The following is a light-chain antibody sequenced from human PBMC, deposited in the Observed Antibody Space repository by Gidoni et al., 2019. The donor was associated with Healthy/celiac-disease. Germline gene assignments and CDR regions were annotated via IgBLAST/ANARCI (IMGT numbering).Light chain of an antibody. J-gene: IGKJ2*01. CDR2: DAS. CDR1: QDISNY. Sequence: DIQMTPSPSSLSASVGDRVTITCQASQDISNYLNWYQQTPGKAPKLLIYDASNLETGVPSRFSGSGSGTDFTFTISSLQPEDIATYYCQQYDNLPPYTFGQGTKLEIK. V-gene: IGKV1-33*01. CDR3: QQYDNLPPYT.